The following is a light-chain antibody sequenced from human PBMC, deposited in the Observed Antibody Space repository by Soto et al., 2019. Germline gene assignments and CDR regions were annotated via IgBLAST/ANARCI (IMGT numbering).Light chain of an antibody. V-gene: IGKV1-33*01. Sequence: DIQLTQSPSSLSASVGDRVTITCQAGQDINNYLVWYQQKPGKAPKFLIFDASILETGVPSRFRGSGSGTDFTFTINSLQPEDIATYYCQQYHNLPRTFGQGTKVEIK. CDR3: QQYHNLPRT. CDR1: QDINNY. CDR2: DAS. J-gene: IGKJ1*01.